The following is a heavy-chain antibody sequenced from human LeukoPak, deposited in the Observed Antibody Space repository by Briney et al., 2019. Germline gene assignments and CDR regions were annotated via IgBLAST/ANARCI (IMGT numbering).Heavy chain of an antibody. Sequence: GGSLRLSCAASGFTLSSYAMSWFRQAPGKGLEWVGFIRSKAYGWTTEYAASVKGRFTISRDDSKSIAYLQMNSLKTEDTAVYYCTRGIAAAGTDWFDPWGQGTLVTVSS. V-gene: IGHV3-49*03. CDR3: TRGIAAAGTDWFDP. CDR1: GFTLSSYA. J-gene: IGHJ5*02. D-gene: IGHD6-13*01. CDR2: IRSKAYGWTT.